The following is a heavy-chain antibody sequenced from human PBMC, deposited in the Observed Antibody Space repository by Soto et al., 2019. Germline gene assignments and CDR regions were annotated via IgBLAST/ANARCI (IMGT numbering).Heavy chain of an antibody. V-gene: IGHV1-18*04. CDR1: GYTFTNHG. CDR2: VSGYNDKT. CDR3: ARDFYPVAYFFDY. D-gene: IGHD2-21*01. J-gene: IGHJ4*02. Sequence: QVQLVQSGAEVKKPGASVKVSYKASGYTFTNHGISWVRQAPGQGLEWMGWVSGYNDKTKSAQKFQGRVTMTTDTSTSTAYMELRSLRSDDTAVYYCARDFYPVAYFFDYWGQGTLVTVSS.